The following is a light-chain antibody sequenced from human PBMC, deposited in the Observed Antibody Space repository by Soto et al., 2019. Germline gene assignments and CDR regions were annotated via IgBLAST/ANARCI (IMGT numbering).Light chain of an antibody. V-gene: IGKV3-20*01. J-gene: IGKJ1*01. CDR1: QSVGSRF. Sequence: EIALTQSPGTLSLSPGERATLSCRASQSVGSRFLAWYQQKPGQAPRLLISGTFSRATGIPDRFSGSGSGTDFTLTISRLEPEDFAVYYCQQYGSSRTFGQGTKV. CDR3: QQYGSSRT. CDR2: GTF.